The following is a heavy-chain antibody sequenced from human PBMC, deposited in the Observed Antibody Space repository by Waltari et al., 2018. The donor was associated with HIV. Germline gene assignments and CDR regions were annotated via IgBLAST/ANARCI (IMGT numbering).Heavy chain of an antibody. CDR1: VYTLPAYY. D-gene: IGHD6-19*01. V-gene: IGHV1-2*02. CDR3: AGSHSSGWYVWFDP. CDR2: INPKSGGT. Sequence: QVQLVQSGAEVQKPGASVKVSCTASVYTLPAYYLHWLRQAPGQGLEWMGWINPKSGGTKYAQKFKGSVTMTTDTSISTAYMEVRMLISDDTAVYFCAGSHSSGWYVWFDPWGQGTLVTVS. J-gene: IGHJ5*02.